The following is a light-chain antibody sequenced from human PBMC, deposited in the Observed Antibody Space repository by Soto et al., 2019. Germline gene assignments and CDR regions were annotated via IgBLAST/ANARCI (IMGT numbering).Light chain of an antibody. J-gene: IGKJ1*01. CDR1: QSVSRSY. V-gene: IGKV3-20*01. CDR3: QQYGSSTWT. Sequence: EIVLAQFPGTLSLSPGERATLSCRASQSVSRSYLAWYQQKPGQAPRVXIYGASSRETGIPDRFSGSGSGTEFTLTISRLEPEDFAVYYCQQYGSSTWTFGQGTKVDIK. CDR2: GAS.